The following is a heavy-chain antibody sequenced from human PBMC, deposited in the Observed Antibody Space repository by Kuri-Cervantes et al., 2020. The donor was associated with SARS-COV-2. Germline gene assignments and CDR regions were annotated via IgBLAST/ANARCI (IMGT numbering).Heavy chain of an antibody. J-gene: IGHJ2*01. D-gene: IGHD2-8*01. V-gene: IGHV3-21*01. CDR3: ARGGHFTNGVSFGDFYFGL. CDR1: GFSFSSYS. CDR2: IRSSGSYK. Sequence: GESLKISCTTSGFSFSSYSMSWVRQAPERGLEWVSYIRSSGSYKYYADSVKGRFTISGDKTENSLYLQMNSMSAEDTAVYYCARGGHFTNGVSFGDFYFGLWGRGALVTVSS.